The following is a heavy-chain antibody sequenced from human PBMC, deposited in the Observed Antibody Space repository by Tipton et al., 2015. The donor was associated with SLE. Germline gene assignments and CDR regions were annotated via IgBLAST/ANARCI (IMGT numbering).Heavy chain of an antibody. V-gene: IGHV3-7*01. CDR2: IKQDGSEK. J-gene: IGHJ4*02. CDR1: GFSFSSDW. CDR3: TGDPRWLDY. D-gene: IGHD4-23*01. Sequence: SLRLSCVASGFSFSSDWMDWVRQAPGKGLEWVANIKQDGSEKNYVDSVKGRFTISRDNAKSSLYLQINSLRAEDTALYYCTGDPRWLDYWGQGTLVTVSS.